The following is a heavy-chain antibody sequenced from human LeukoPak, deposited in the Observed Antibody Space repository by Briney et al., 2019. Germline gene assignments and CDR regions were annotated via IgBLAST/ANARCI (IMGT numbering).Heavy chain of an antibody. V-gene: IGHV3-30-3*01. CDR3: ARSKMTTVTTGYFDY. J-gene: IGHJ4*02. CDR1: GFTFSSYD. CDR2: ISYDGSNK. D-gene: IGHD4-17*01. Sequence: GRSLRLSCAASGFTFSSYDMHWVRQASGEGLEWVTLISYDGSNKYYADSVMGRFTISRDNSKNTLYLQMNSLRAEDTAVYYCARSKMTTVTTGYFDYWGQGTLVTVSS.